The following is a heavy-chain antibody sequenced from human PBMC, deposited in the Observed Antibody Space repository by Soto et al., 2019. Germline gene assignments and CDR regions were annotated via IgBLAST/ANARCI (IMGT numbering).Heavy chain of an antibody. D-gene: IGHD4-17*01. CDR2: IYYSGST. Sequence: SETLSLTCTVSGGSISSSSYYWGWIRQPPGKGLEWLGSIYYSGSTYYNPSLKSRVTISVDTSTNQFSLKLSSVTAADTAVYYCSRDRSNGGELDSFDYWGQGTLVTVSS. CDR1: GGSISSSSYY. V-gene: IGHV4-39*07. J-gene: IGHJ4*02. CDR3: SRDRSNGGELDSFDY.